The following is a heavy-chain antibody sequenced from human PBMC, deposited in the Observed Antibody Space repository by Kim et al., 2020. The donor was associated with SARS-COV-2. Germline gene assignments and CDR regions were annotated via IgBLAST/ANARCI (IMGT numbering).Heavy chain of an antibody. CDR2: ISGSGGST. J-gene: IGHJ4*02. V-gene: IGHV3-23*01. Sequence: GGSLRLSCAASGFTFSSYAMSWVRQAPGKGLEWVSAISGSGGSTYYADSVKGRFTISRDNSKNTLYLQMNSLRAEDTAVYYCAKVQTILDNGYSSSWQTYRGFDYWGQGTLVTVSS. CDR1: GFTFSSYA. CDR3: AKVQTILDNGYSSSWQTYRGFDY. D-gene: IGHD6-13*01.